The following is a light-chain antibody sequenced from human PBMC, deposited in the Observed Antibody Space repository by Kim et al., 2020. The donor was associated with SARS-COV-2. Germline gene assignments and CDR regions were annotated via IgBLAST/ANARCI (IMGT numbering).Light chain of an antibody. Sequence: ASVGDRVTITWRASQGISSALAWDQKKPGKAPKRLIYDASSVESGVPSRCSGSGSGTDFTLTISSLQPEDFATYYCLQFNNYLLTFGGGTKVEIK. CDR2: DAS. CDR3: LQFNNYLLT. V-gene: IGKV1D-13*01. J-gene: IGKJ4*01. CDR1: QGISSA.